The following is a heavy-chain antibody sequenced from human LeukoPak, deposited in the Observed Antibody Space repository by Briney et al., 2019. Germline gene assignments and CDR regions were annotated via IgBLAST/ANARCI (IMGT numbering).Heavy chain of an antibody. J-gene: IGHJ4*02. CDR3: ARLYSGYDLGFDY. V-gene: IGHV3-21*01. D-gene: IGHD5-12*01. CDR2: ISSSSSYI. Sequence: GGSLRLSCAASGFTFSSYSMNWVRQAPGKGLEWVSSISSSSSYIYYADSVKGRFTISRDNAKNSLYLQMNSLRAEDTAVYYCARLYSGYDLGFDYWGQGTLVTVSS. CDR1: GFTFSSYS.